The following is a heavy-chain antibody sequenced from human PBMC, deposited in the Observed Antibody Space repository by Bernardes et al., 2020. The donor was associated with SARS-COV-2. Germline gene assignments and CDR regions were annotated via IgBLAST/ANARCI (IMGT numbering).Heavy chain of an antibody. Sequence: GGSLRLSCAASGFTFSDYAMHWVRQAPGKGLEWVAIIAYDGSYKYYADSVKGRFTISRDNSKNTLYLQVNSLRPEDTAVYYCAKPTVALVQLTTGFDYWGQGTLVTVSS. J-gene: IGHJ4*02. CDR2: IAYDGSYK. CDR3: AKPTVALVQLTTGFDY. D-gene: IGHD5-18*01. V-gene: IGHV3-30-3*02. CDR1: GFTFSDYA.